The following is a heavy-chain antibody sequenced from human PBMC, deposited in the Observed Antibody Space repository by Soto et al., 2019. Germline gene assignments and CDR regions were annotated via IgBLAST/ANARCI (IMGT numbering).Heavy chain of an antibody. V-gene: IGHV3-15*01. Sequence: GGSLRLSCAASGFTFSNAWMSWVRQAPGKGLEWVGRIKSKTDGGTTDYAAPVKGRFTISRDDSKNTLYLQMNSLKTEDTAVYYCTGGGITIFGVVNLGFDYWGQGTLVTVSS. D-gene: IGHD3-3*01. J-gene: IGHJ4*02. CDR1: GFTFSNAW. CDR3: TGGGITIFGVVNLGFDY. CDR2: IKSKTDGGTT.